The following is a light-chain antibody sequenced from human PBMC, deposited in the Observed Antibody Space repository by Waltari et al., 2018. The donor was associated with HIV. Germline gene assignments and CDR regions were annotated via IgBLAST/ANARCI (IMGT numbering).Light chain of an antibody. CDR3: AAWDDSLSGYV. J-gene: IGLJ1*01. CDR2: SSN. Sequence: QSVLTQPPSASGTPGQRVTISCSGSSSNIGSSYVYWYQQVPGTAPKLLIYSSNQRPAGFPDRCSGSKSGTSASLAISGLRSEDEADYYCAAWDDSLSGYVFGTGTKVTVL. V-gene: IGLV1-47*01. CDR1: SSNIGSSY.